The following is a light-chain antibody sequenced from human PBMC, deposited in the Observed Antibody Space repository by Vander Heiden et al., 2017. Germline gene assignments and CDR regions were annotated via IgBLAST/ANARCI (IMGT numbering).Light chain of an antibody. CDR3: QVWDSSSDLVV. V-gene: IGLV3-21*02. CDR1: NIGSQT. CDR2: DDS. Sequence: SYVLTQPHSASVAPGQTARITCGGSNIGSQTVHWYQQRPGQAPVLVVYDDSDRPSGIPERFSGSNSGNTATLTISRVEAGDEADYYCQVWDSSSDLVVFGGGTKLTVL. J-gene: IGLJ2*01.